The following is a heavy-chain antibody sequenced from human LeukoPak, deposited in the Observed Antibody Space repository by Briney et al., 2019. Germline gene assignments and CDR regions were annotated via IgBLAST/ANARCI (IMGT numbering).Heavy chain of an antibody. D-gene: IGHD3-22*01. CDR1: GYTFTGCY. CDR2: INPNSGGT. V-gene: IGHV1-2*02. Sequence: ASVKVSCKASGYTFTGCYMHWVRQAPGQGLEWMGWINPNSGGTNYAQKFQGRVTMTRDTSISTAYMELSRLRSDDTAVYYCARRIVVTDYYYYYMDVWGKGTTVTISS. J-gene: IGHJ6*03. CDR3: ARRIVVTDYYYYYMDV.